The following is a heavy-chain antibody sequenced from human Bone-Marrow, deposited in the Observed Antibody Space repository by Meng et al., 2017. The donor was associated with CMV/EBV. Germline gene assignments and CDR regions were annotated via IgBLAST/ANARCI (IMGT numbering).Heavy chain of an antibody. CDR1: GYTFTHYY. J-gene: IGHJ4*02. CDR2: INPSGGRT. D-gene: IGHD1-26*01. Sequence: QGLVGQSGSGVRKPRATVKVTDQAPGYTFTHYYMHWVRQSPGQGLEWMGIINPSGGRTSYAQKFQGRVTMPRDTSISTAYRELSRLRSDDTAVYYCARLGWELPYFDYWGQGTLVTVSS. V-gene: IGHV1-46*01. CDR3: ARLGWELPYFDY.